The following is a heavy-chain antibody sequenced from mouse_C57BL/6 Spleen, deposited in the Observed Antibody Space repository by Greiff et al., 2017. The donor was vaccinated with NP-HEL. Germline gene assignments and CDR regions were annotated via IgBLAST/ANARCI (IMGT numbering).Heavy chain of an antibody. CDR1: GYTFTSYW. D-gene: IGHD2-13*01. CDR3: ARWVSIGDGLHYYAMDY. Sequence: QVQLQQPGAELVRPGSSVKLSCKASGYTFTSYWMHWVKQRPIQGLEWIGNIDPSDSETHYNQKFKDKATLTVDKSSSTAYMQLSSLTSEDSAVYYCARWVSIGDGLHYYAMDYWGQGTSVTVSS. CDR2: IDPSDSET. V-gene: IGHV1-52*01. J-gene: IGHJ4*01.